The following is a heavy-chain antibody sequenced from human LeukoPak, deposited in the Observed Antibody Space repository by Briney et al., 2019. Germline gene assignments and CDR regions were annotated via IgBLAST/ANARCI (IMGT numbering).Heavy chain of an antibody. J-gene: IGHJ4*02. CDR1: GFIVSSNY. Sequence: GGSLRLSCAVSGFIVSSNYMSWVRQAPGKGLEWVSVIYTGESASYADSVKGRFSISRDISENKLYLQMDSLRAEDTAVYYCVRDSRVDNPGLYWGQGTLVTVSS. CDR2: IYTGESA. CDR3: VRDSRVDNPGLY. V-gene: IGHV3-53*01. D-gene: IGHD1-1*01.